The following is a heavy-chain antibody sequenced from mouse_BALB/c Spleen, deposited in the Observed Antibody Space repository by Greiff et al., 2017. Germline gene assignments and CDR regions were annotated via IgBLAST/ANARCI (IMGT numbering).Heavy chain of an antibody. V-gene: IGHV5-6*01. Sequence: EVMLVESGGDLVKPGGSLKLSCAASGFTFSSYGMSWVRQTPDKRLEWVATISSGGSYTYYPDSVKGRFTISRDNAKNTLYLQMSSLKSEDTAMYYSVRPTGTGWFAYWGQGTLVTVSA. CDR1: GFTFSSYG. J-gene: IGHJ3*01. CDR2: ISSGGSYT. CDR3: VRPTGTGWFAY. D-gene: IGHD4-1*01.